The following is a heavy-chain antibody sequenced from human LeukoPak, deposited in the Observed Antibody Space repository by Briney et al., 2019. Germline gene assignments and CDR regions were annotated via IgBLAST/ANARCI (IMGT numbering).Heavy chain of an antibody. D-gene: IGHD5-18*01. V-gene: IGHV3-48*02. Sequence: PGGSLRLSCAASGFTFSSYSMNWVRQTPGTGLEWVSYISSSSSVIHYADSVTGRFTISRDNAKNSLYLQMNNLRDEDTAVYYCARTFRYSHGSIVQGYDIWGQGTMVTVSS. CDR3: ARTFRYSHGSIVQGYDI. CDR2: ISSSSSVI. CDR1: GFTFSSYS. J-gene: IGHJ3*02.